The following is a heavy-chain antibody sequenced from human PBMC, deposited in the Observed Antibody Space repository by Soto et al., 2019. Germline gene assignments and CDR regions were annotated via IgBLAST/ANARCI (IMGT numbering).Heavy chain of an antibody. CDR3: ARTASRRLPSFELLYYFDY. CDR1: GFTFSDYY. Sequence: PGGSLRLSCAASGFTFSDYYMSWIRQAPGKGLEWVSYISSSGSTIYYADSVKGRFTISRDNAKNSLYLQMNSLRAEDTAVYYCARTASRRLPSFELLYYFDYWAEGTLVTVSS. V-gene: IGHV3-11*01. D-gene: IGHD3-9*01. J-gene: IGHJ4*02. CDR2: ISSSGSTI.